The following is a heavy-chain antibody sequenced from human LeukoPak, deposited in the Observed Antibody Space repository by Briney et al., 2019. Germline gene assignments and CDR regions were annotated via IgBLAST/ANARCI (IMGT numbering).Heavy chain of an antibody. V-gene: IGHV1-2*02. J-gene: IGHJ4*02. Sequence: ASVKVSCKASGYTFTGYYMHWVRQAPGQGLEWMGWINPNSGGTNYAQKFQGRVTMTRDTSISTAYMELSRLRSEDTAVYYCARGYSGYDYARYYFDYWGQGTLVTVSS. CDR3: ARGYSGYDYARYYFDY. CDR2: INPNSGGT. D-gene: IGHD5-12*01. CDR1: GYTFTGYY.